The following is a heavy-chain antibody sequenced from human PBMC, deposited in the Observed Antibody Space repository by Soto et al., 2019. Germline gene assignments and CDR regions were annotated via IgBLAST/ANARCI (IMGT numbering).Heavy chain of an antibody. CDR1: GYTFTTYA. D-gene: IGHD1-1*01. V-gene: IGHV1-3*04. CDR2: LNTVNGDT. Sequence: QVQLVQSGAEVKKPGAPVKVSCKTSGYTFTTYAIHWVRQAPGQRLARMGWLNTVNGDTKYSQKVQGRITITRDTSAATVYMELSSLTSEDTAVYYCATWAQLGFDYWGQGTLVTVSS. CDR3: ATWAQLGFDY. J-gene: IGHJ4*02.